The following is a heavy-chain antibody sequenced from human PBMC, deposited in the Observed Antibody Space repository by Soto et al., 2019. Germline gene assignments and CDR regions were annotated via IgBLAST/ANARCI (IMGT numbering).Heavy chain of an antibody. CDR2: INPNSRDT. D-gene: IGHD1-26*01. CDR1: GYTFTGYY. J-gene: IGHJ6*02. Sequence: QVQLVQSGTEVKRPGDSVKVSCKASGYTFTGYYVHWVRQAPGQGLEWMGWINPNSRDTYLAQRFQCRVTMNRDTSIGTAYMELRGLTSDDTAEYYCAKGGAIVAAGTRVYLYNAMDVWGQGTTVTVSS. V-gene: IGHV1-2*02. CDR3: AKGGAIVAAGTRVYLYNAMDV.